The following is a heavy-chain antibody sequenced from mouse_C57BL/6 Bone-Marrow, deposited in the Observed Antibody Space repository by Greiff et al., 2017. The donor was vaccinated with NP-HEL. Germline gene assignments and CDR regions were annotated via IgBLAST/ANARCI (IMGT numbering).Heavy chain of an antibody. J-gene: IGHJ4*01. Sequence: VQLQQSGAELVKPGASVKLSCKASGYTFTEYTIHWVKQRSGQGLEWIGWFYPGSGSIKYNEKFKDKATLTADKSSSTVYMELSRLTSEDSAVYFCERHEDRRYYGSSYYAVDYWGQGTSVTVSA. V-gene: IGHV1-62-2*01. CDR3: ERHEDRRYYGSSYYAVDY. CDR1: GYTFTEYT. D-gene: IGHD1-1*01. CDR2: FYPGSGSI.